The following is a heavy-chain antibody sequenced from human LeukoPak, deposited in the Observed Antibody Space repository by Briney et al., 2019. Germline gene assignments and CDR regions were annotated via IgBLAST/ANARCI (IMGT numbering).Heavy chain of an antibody. J-gene: IGHJ6*03. CDR2: IYTSGST. D-gene: IGHD3-10*01. Sequence: SETLSLTCTVSGGSISSGSYYWSWIRQPAGKGLGWIGRIYTSGSTNYNPSLKSRVTMSVDTSKNQFSLKLSSVTAADTAVYYCARAGQGDTYYGSGSYRNYYYYYMDVWGKGTTVTVSS. CDR3: ARAGQGDTYYGSGSYRNYYYYYMDV. CDR1: GGSISSGSYY. V-gene: IGHV4-61*02.